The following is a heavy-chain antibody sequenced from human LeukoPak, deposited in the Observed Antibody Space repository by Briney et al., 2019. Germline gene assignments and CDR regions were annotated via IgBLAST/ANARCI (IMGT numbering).Heavy chain of an antibody. CDR1: GYSFTSYW. CDR2: IYPGDSDT. V-gene: IGHV5-51*01. D-gene: IGHD3-22*01. J-gene: IGHJ3*01. CDR3: AKPNITSYYDSRGYDAFDV. Sequence: GESLKISCKGSGYSFTSYWIGWVRQMPGKGLEWMGIIYPGDSDTRYSPSFQGQVTISADKSISTAYLQWSSLKASDTAMYYCAKPNITSYYDSRGYDAFDVWGQGTMVTVSS.